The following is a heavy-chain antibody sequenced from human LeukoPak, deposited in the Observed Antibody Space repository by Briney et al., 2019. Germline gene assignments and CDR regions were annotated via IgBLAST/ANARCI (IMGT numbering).Heavy chain of an antibody. J-gene: IGHJ4*02. D-gene: IGHD6-13*01. V-gene: IGHV3-48*03. Sequence: GGSLRLSCAASGFTFSSCEMNWVRQAPGKGLEWVSYINYRDSTTQYADSVKGRYTISSGNANNSIYLQMNGLRAYITAVYYCAGRVAAGGHHYFDYWGEGRLVTVSS. CDR2: INYRDSTT. CDR1: GFTFSSCE. CDR3: AGRVAAGGHHYFDY.